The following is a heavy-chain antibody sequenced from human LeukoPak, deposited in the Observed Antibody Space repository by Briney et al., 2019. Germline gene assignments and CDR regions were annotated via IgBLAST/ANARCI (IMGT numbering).Heavy chain of an antibody. D-gene: IGHD3-22*01. CDR2: INSDGSST. Sequence: SGGSLRLSCAASGFTFSSYWMHWVRQAPGKGLVWVSRINSDGSSTSYADSVKGRFTISRDNAKNTLYLQMNSLRAEDTAVYYCASYYYDSSGDIWGQGTMVTVSS. J-gene: IGHJ3*02. V-gene: IGHV3-74*01. CDR3: ASYYYDSSGDI. CDR1: GFTFSSYW.